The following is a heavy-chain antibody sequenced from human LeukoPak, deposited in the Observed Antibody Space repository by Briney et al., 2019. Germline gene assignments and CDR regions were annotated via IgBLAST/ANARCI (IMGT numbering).Heavy chain of an antibody. J-gene: IGHJ3*01. V-gene: IGHV3-74*01. CDR1: GFTFSSYW. CDR2: IYSDGITT. D-gene: IGHD3-16*01. CDR3: TRRGMALDAFDV. Sequence: GGSLRLSCAASGFTFSSYWMHWVRQAPGKGLVWVSRIYSDGITTNYADSVKGRFTISRDSAKNTLYLQMDSLRAEDTAVYYCTRRGMALDAFDVWGQGTMVTVSS.